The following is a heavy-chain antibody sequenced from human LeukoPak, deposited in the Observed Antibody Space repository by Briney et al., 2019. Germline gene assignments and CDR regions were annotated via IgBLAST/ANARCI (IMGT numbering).Heavy chain of an antibody. CDR1: GGSISSSSYY. CDR3: ARRTDGSGSFFFDF. J-gene: IGHJ4*02. CDR2: IYYSGST. V-gene: IGHV4-39*01. D-gene: IGHD3-10*01. Sequence: NSSETLSLTCTVSGGSISSSSYYWGWIRQPPGKGLEWIGSIYYSGSTYYNPSLKSRVTISVDTSKNQFSLKLSSVTAADTAVYYCARRTDGSGSFFFDFWGQGILVSVSS.